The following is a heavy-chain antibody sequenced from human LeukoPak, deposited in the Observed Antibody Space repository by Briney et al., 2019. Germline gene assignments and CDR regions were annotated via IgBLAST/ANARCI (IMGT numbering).Heavy chain of an antibody. D-gene: IGHD2-8*01. J-gene: IGHJ4*02. CDR3: ARSASPLIFFDY. Sequence: PGGSLRLSCAASGFTFSSYSMNWVRQAPGKGLEWVSYISSSLSTIYYADSVKGRFTISRDNAKNSLYLQMNSLRDEDTAVYYCARSASPLIFFDYWGQGTLVTVSS. CDR2: ISSSLSTI. CDR1: GFTFSSYS. V-gene: IGHV3-48*02.